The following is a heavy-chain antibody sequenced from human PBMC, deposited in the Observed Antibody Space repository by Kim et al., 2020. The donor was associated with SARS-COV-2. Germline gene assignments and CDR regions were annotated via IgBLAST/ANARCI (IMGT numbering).Heavy chain of an antibody. V-gene: IGHV3-33*01. CDR3: AGGGETAAATDFDI. Sequence: YAQPLRGRVTSSRDNSNNVLYLQMNALRAEDTAVYYCAGGGETAAATDFDIWGQGTLVTVSS. D-gene: IGHD6-13*01. J-gene: IGHJ4*02.